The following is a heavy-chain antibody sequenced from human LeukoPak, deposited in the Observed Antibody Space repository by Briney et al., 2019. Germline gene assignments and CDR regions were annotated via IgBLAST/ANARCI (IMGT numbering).Heavy chain of an antibody. V-gene: IGHV4-34*01. CDR3: ARANKIVVVTAIDY. Sequence: PSETLSLPCAVYGGSFSGYYWSWIRQPPGKGLEWIGEINHSGSTNYNPSLKSRVTISVDTSKNQFSLKLSSVTAADTAVYYCARANKIVVVTAIDYWGQGTLVTVSS. CDR1: GGSFSGYY. D-gene: IGHD2-21*02. J-gene: IGHJ4*02. CDR2: INHSGST.